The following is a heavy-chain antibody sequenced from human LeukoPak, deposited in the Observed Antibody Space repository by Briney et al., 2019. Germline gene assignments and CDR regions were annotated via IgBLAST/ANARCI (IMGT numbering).Heavy chain of an antibody. V-gene: IGHV1-2*02. J-gene: IGHJ4*02. Sequence: ASVNVSCKASGYTFTGYYMHWVRQAPGQGLEWMGWINPNSGGTNYAQKFQGRVTMTRDTSISTAYMELSRLRSDDTAVYYSAISGWYHNIDLDYWGQGTLVTVSS. CDR3: AISGWYHNIDLDY. D-gene: IGHD6-19*01. CDR2: INPNSGGT. CDR1: GYTFTGYY.